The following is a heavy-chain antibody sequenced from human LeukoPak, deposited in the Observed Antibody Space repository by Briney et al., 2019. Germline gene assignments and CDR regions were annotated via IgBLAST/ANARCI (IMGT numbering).Heavy chain of an antibody. J-gene: IGHJ4*02. D-gene: IGHD1-26*01. CDR1: GFTFSSYS. CDR3: ARDLNRYSGSLGD. Sequence: GGSLRLSCAASGFTFSSYSMNWVRQAPGKGLEWASSISSSSSYIYYADSVKGRFTISRDNAKNSLYLQMNSLRAEDTAVYYCARDLNRYSGSLGDWGQGTLVTVSS. CDR2: ISSSSSYI. V-gene: IGHV3-21*01.